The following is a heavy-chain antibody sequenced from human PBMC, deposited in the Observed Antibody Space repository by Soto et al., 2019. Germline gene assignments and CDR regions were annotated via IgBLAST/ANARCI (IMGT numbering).Heavy chain of an antibody. CDR2: IYVTGAV. D-gene: IGHD2-21*01. CDR1: GAALNSGNYY. Sequence: TLSLTCSVSGAALNSGNYYWSWIRQAPGKGLEWIGHIYVTGAVDYNPSLRDRITISQDTSERQFSLNLRLVTAADTAVYYCARLRIATNNYKWFDPWGQGTLVTVSS. J-gene: IGHJ5*02. V-gene: IGHV4-31*03. CDR3: ARLRIATNNYKWFDP.